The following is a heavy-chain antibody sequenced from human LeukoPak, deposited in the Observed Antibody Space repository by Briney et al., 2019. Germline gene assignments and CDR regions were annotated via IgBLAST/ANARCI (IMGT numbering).Heavy chain of an antibody. CDR3: VKGLSCSSTSCYVYFDY. Sequence: GGSLRLSCAASGFTFGDYAMHWVRQAPGKGLEWVSGISWNSGSIGYADSVKGRFTISRDNSKNTLSLQMNSLRAEDTAVYYCVKGLSCSSTSCYVYFDYWGQGTLVTVSS. J-gene: IGHJ4*02. CDR1: GFTFGDYA. D-gene: IGHD2-2*01. CDR2: ISWNSGSI. V-gene: IGHV3-9*01.